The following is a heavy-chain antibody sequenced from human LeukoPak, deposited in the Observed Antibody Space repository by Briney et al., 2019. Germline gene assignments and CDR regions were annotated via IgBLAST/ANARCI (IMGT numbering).Heavy chain of an antibody. V-gene: IGHV3-7*01. D-gene: IGHD3-3*01. CDR3: ARDEIFGVELDVYYFGY. CDR1: GFTFSSYW. Sequence: GGSLRLSCAASGFTFSSYWMSWVRQAPGKGLEWVANIKQDGSEKYYVDSVKGRFTISRDNAKNSLYLQMNSLRAEDTAVYYCARDEIFGVELDVYYFGYWGQGTLVTVSS. CDR2: IKQDGSEK. J-gene: IGHJ4*02.